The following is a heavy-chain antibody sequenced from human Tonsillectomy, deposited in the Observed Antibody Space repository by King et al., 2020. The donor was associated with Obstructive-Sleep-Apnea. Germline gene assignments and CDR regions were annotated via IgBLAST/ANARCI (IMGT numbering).Heavy chain of an antibody. CDR1: GYSFTSHW. CDR3: ARLNWNDEVY. CDR2: IDPRNSET. D-gene: IGHD1-1*01. V-gene: IGHV5-10-1*03. J-gene: IGHJ4*02. Sequence: QLVQSGTEVKKPGESLRISCKGSGYSFTSHWISWVRQMPGKGLEWMGRIDPRNSETIYSPSFQGQVTISADRSISTAFRQGRSVKASDTAIYYCARLNWNDEVYWGQGSLVSVSS.